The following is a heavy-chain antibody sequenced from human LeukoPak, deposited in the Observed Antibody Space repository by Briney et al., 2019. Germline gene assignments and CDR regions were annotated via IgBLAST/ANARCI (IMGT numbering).Heavy chain of an antibody. Sequence: GGSLRLSCAASGFIFSGYGMHWVRQAPGKGLEWVAFIRYDGVNIYYTDSVKGRFTISRDNSKNTLYLQMNSLRAEDTAVYYCARDTYTSGWYAGWNYWGQGTLVTVSS. J-gene: IGHJ4*02. CDR3: ARDTYTSGWYAGWNY. D-gene: IGHD6-19*01. CDR2: IRYDGVNI. CDR1: GFIFSGYG. V-gene: IGHV3-30*02.